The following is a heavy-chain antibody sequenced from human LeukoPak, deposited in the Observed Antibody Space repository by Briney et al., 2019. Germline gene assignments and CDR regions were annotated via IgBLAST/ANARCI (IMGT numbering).Heavy chain of an antibody. D-gene: IGHD3-16*02. CDR1: GGSFSGYY. CDR2: INHSGST. J-gene: IGHJ4*02. Sequence: SETLSLTCAVYGGSFSGYYWSWIRQPPGKGLEWIGEINHSGSTNYNPSLTSRVTISVDTSRNQFSLKLSSVTAADTAVYYCARGNLVNDYIWGSYRPYYFDYWGQGTLVTVSS. V-gene: IGHV4-34*01. CDR3: ARGNLVNDYIWGSYRPYYFDY.